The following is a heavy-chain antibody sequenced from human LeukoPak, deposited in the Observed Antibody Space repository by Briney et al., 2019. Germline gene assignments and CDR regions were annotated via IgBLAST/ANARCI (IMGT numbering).Heavy chain of an antibody. CDR3: AKGNGYSYGRYYFDY. CDR1: GFTFSSYA. CDR2: ITASGGNT. Sequence: GGSLRLSCAASGFTFSSYAMGWVRQAPGKGLEWVSAITASGGNTYYADSVKGRFTISRDNSKNTLYLQVNSLRAGDTAVYYCAKGNGYSYGRYYFDYWGQGTLVTVSS. J-gene: IGHJ4*02. V-gene: IGHV3-23*01. D-gene: IGHD5-18*01.